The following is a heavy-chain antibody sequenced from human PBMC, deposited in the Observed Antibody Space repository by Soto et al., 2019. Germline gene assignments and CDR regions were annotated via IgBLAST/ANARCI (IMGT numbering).Heavy chain of an antibody. CDR2: TSHRGGT. D-gene: IGHD6-19*01. V-gene: IGHV4-4*02. CDR1: GGSITSSDW. Sequence: SETLSLTCAVSGGSITSSDWWSWVRQPPGKGLEWIGETSHRGGTTYKSSLKSRVTISVDKSKNQFSLNLTSVTAADTAVYYCARDGHSSGWSWGQGILVTVS. J-gene: IGHJ5*02. CDR3: ARDGHSSGWS.